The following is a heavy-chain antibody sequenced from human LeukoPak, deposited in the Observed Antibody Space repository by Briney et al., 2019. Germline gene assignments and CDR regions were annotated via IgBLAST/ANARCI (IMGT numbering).Heavy chain of an antibody. Sequence: GGSLRLSCAASGFTFSSYAMSWVRQAPRKGLEWVSGISGSGGSTYYGESVKGRFTISRDNSKHTLYLQVNSLRAEDTAVYYCAKAGRPVSKYYFDYWGQGTLVTVSS. V-gene: IGHV3-23*01. CDR1: GFTFSSYA. J-gene: IGHJ4*02. CDR3: AKAGRPVSKYYFDY. CDR2: ISGSGGST. D-gene: IGHD3-10*01.